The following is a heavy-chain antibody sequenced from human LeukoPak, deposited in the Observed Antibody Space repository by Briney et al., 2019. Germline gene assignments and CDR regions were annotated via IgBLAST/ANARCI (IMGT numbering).Heavy chain of an antibody. J-gene: IGHJ4*02. CDR2: IYFSGTT. CDR1: GGSISRYY. V-gene: IGHV4-59*01. Sequence: SETLSLTCTVSGGSISRYYWSWIRQPPGKGLEWIGYIYFSGTTNYNPSLKSRVTISVDTSKNQFSLNLTSVTAADTAVYYCARGFGYYCGADCYQPLHYWGQGTLVTVSS. D-gene: IGHD2-21*02. CDR3: ARGFGYYCGADCYQPLHY.